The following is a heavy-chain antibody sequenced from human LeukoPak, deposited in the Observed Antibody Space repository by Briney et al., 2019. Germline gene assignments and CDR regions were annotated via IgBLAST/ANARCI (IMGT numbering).Heavy chain of an antibody. Sequence: SETLSLTCTVSGGSISSGGYYWSWIRQHPGKGLEWIGYIYYSGSTYYNPSLKSRVTISVDTSKNQISLKLSSVTAADTAVYYCARDSITVTAPDIWGQGTMVTVSS. V-gene: IGHV4-31*03. CDR2: IYYSGST. D-gene: IGHD4-17*01. J-gene: IGHJ3*02. CDR1: GGSISSGGYY. CDR3: ARDSITVTAPDI.